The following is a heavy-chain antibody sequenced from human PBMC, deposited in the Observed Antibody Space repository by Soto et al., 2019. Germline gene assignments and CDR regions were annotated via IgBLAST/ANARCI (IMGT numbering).Heavy chain of an antibody. CDR3: GRGIRSSWYFSFDY. J-gene: IGHJ4*02. CDR2: IYTSGST. Sequence: PSETLSLTCTVSVGSISRYYWSWIRQPAGKGLESIGRIYTSGSTNYNPSFKSRVTISVDTSKNQFSLKLSSVTAADTAVYYSGRGIRSSWYFSFDYWGQGTLVTVSS. V-gene: IGHV4-4*07. CDR1: VGSISRYY. D-gene: IGHD6-13*01.